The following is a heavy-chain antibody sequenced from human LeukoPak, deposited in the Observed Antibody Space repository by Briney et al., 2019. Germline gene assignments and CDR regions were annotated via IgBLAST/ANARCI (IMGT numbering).Heavy chain of an antibody. V-gene: IGHV3-23*01. CDR3: AKWGDYDVLTGYYVSDF. J-gene: IGHJ4*02. CDR1: GFTFSNYA. CDR2: ISGRSDNT. Sequence: PGASLRLSCAASGFTFSNYAMYWVRQAPGKGLEWVSAISGRSDNTYYADSVKGRFTLSRDSSKNTLYLQMNSLRADDTAVYYCAKWGDYDVLTGYYVSDFWGQGTLVAVSS. D-gene: IGHD3-9*01.